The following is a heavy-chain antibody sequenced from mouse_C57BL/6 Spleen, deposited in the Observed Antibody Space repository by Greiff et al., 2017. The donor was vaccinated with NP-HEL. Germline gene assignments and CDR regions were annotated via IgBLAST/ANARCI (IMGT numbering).Heavy chain of an antibody. V-gene: IGHV5-12*01. Sequence: EVKLVESGGGLVQPGGSLKLSCAASGFTFSDYYMYWVRQTPEKRLEWVAYISNGGGSTYYPDNVKGRFPFTRDNAQNTLYLQMSPLKSEDTAMYFCARQCYDVGYFDYWGQGTTLTVSS. D-gene: IGHD2-12*01. CDR1: GFTFSDYY. CDR3: ARQCYDVGYFDY. J-gene: IGHJ2*01. CDR2: ISNGGGST.